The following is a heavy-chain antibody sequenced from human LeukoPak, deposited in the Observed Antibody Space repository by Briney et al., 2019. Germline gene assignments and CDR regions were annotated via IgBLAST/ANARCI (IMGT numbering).Heavy chain of an antibody. Sequence: GGSLRLSCAASGFTFSSSAMSWVRQGPGKGLEWVSAISGSGDSTYYADSVKGRFTISRDNSKNTLYLQMNSMRAEDTAIYYCAKTLHWFFDIWGQGTMVTVSS. CDR3: AKTLHWFFDI. D-gene: IGHD3-9*01. CDR1: GFTFSSSA. V-gene: IGHV3-23*01. CDR2: ISGSGDST. J-gene: IGHJ3*02.